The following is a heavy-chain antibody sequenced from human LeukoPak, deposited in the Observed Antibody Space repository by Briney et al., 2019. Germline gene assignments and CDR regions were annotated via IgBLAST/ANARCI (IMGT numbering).Heavy chain of an antibody. V-gene: IGHV3-21*01. CDR3: ARCSGGSCYRSDDY. J-gene: IGHJ4*02. Sequence: ETLSLTCTVSGGSITNSYWSWIRQSPGKGLEWVSSISSGGSYIYYADSVKGRFTISRDNAKNSLYLQMNSLRAEDTAVYYCARCSGGSCYRSDDYWGQRPLVT. D-gene: IGHD2-15*01. CDR1: GGSITNSY. CDR2: ISSGGSYI.